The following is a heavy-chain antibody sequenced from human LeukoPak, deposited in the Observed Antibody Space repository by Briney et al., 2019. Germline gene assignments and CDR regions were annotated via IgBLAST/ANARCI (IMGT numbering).Heavy chain of an antibody. D-gene: IGHD6-13*01. CDR2: ISYDGSNK. Sequence: GRSLRLSCAASGFTFSSYAMHWVRQAPGKGLEWVAVISYDGSNKYYADSVKGRFTISRDNSKNTLYLQMNSLRAEDTAVYYCARKYSSSWINYYYYGMDVWGQGTTVTVSS. CDR1: GFTFSSYA. CDR3: ARKYSSSWINYYYYGMDV. V-gene: IGHV3-30*04. J-gene: IGHJ6*02.